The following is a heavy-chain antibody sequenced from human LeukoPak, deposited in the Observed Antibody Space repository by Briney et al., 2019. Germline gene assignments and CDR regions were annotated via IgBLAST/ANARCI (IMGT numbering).Heavy chain of an antibody. CDR2: ISAYNGDT. Sequence: ASVKVSCKASGYIFTTYGISWVRQAPGQGLEWMGWISAYNGDTNYAQKLQGRVTMTTDTSTSTAYMDLRSLRSDDTAVYYCASVRYCSGTSCRGYFDYWGQGTLVTVSS. V-gene: IGHV1-18*01. CDR1: GYIFTTYG. J-gene: IGHJ4*02. D-gene: IGHD2-2*01. CDR3: ASVRYCSGTSCRGYFDY.